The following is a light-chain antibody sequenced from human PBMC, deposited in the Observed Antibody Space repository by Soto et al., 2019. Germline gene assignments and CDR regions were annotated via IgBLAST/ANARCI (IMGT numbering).Light chain of an antibody. CDR2: EDT. J-gene: IGLJ7*01. V-gene: IGLV2-23*01. Sequence: QSAPTQPASVSGSPGQSITISCTGISNDIGGYYLVSWYQQHPGQAPKLIIYEDTKRPSGVSNRFSGSTSYNTPSLTISGLQAEYEADYYCCSYAGHSTYVFAGGTKLTVL. CDR1: SNDIGGYYL. CDR3: CSYAGHSTYV.